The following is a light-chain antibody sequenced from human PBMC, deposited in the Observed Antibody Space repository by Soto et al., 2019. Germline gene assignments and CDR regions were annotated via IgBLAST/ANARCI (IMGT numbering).Light chain of an antibody. V-gene: IGKV3-20*01. Sequence: EIVLAQSPGTLSLSPGERATLSCRASQSVSSNFLAWYQQKPGQAPWLLIWGASNRAGGVPDRFSGSGSGPDLTLTISRLEPEDFAVYYCQQYGSSPRTFGQGTKVKV. CDR2: GAS. CDR1: QSVSSNF. J-gene: IGKJ1*01. CDR3: QQYGSSPRT.